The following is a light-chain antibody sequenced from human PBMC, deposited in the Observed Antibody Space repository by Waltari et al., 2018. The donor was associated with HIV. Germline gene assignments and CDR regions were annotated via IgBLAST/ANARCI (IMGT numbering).Light chain of an antibody. CDR3: QQTDSTPYT. Sequence: DIQMTQSPSSLSASVGDRVTITCQASQGISNYLNWYQQKPGKAPNLLIYAASSLQSGVPSRFSGSGSGTDFTLTISSLQPEDFATYYCQQTDSTPYTFGQGTKVEIK. CDR1: QGISNY. J-gene: IGKJ2*01. V-gene: IGKV1-39*01. CDR2: AAS.